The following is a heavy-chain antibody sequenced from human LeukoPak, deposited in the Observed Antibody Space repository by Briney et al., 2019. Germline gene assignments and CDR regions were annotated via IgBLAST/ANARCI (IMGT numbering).Heavy chain of an antibody. J-gene: IGHJ6*02. CDR2: IYYSGST. Sequence: SSETLSLTCTVSGGSISSSSYSWGWIRQPPGKGLEWIGSIYYSGSTYYNPSLKSRVTISVDTSKNQFSLKLSSVTAADTAVYYCARLKEEVLWFGESSYGMDVWGQGTTVTVSS. D-gene: IGHD3-10*01. V-gene: IGHV4-39*01. CDR3: ARLKEEVLWFGESSYGMDV. CDR1: GGSISSSSYS.